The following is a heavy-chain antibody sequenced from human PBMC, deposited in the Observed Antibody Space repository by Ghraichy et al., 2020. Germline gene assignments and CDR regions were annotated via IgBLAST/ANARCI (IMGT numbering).Heavy chain of an antibody. J-gene: IGHJ4*02. CDR1: GYTFTSYY. V-gene: IGHV1-46*03. CDR3: ARDMDGRDGYNPRWFDY. Sequence: ASVKVSCKASGYTFTSYYMHWVRQAPGQGLEWMGIINPSGGSTSYAQKFQGRVTMTRDTSTSTVYMELSSLRSEDTAVYYCARDMDGRDGYNPRWFDYWGQGTLVTVSS. D-gene: IGHD5-24*01. CDR2: INPSGGST.